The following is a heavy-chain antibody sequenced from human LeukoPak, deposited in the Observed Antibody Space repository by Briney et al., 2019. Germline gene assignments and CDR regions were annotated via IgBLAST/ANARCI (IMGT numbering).Heavy chain of an antibody. J-gene: IGHJ6*02. CDR1: GGSFSGYY. CDR2: INHSGST. V-gene: IGHV4-34*01. CDR3: ARAPILRYFDWFTFPYYYYYGMDV. D-gene: IGHD3-9*01. Sequence: PSETLSLTCAVYGGSFSGYYWSRIRQPPGKGLEWIGEINHSGSTNYNPSLKSRVTISVDTSKNQFSLKLSSVTAADTAVYYCARAPILRYFDWFTFPYYYYYGMDVWGQGTTVTVPS.